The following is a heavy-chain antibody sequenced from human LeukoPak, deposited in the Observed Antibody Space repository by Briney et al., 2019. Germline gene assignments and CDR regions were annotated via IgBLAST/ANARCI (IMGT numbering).Heavy chain of an antibody. V-gene: IGHV3-23*01. D-gene: IGHD3-10*01. CDR1: GFTFSSYA. CDR3: AKDGTMVRGVIFSQSSFFDY. Sequence: GGSLRLSCAASGFTFSSYAMSWVRQAPGKGLEWVSAISGSGGSTYYAGSVKGRFTISRDNSKNTPYLQMNSLRAEDTAVYYCAKDGTMVRGVIFSQSSFFDYWGQGTLVTVSS. CDR2: ISGSGGST. J-gene: IGHJ4*02.